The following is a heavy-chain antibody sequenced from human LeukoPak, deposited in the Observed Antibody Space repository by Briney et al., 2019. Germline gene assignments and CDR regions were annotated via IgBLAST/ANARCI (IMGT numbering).Heavy chain of an antibody. D-gene: IGHD3-10*01. V-gene: IGHV4-30-4*01. Sequence: ASQTLPLTCTVSGGSISSGDYYWSWIRQPPGKGLEWIGYIYYSGSTYYNPSLKSRVTISVDTSKNQFSLKLSSVTAADTAVYYCARALVRGVIIFDYWGQGTLVTVSS. CDR3: ARALVRGVIIFDY. CDR1: GGSISSGDYY. CDR2: IYYSGST. J-gene: IGHJ4*02.